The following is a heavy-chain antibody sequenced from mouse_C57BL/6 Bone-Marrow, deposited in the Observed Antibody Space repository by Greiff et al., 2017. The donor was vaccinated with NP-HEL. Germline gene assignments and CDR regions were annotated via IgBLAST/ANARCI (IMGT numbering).Heavy chain of an antibody. Sequence: QVQLKQPGAELVKPGASVKLSCKASGYTFTSYWMHWVKQRPGRGLEWIGRIDPNRGGTKYNEKFKSKATLTVDKPSSTAYMQLSSLTSEDSAVYYCARLGGYYVGWYFDVWGTGTTVTVSS. CDR1: GYTFTSYW. J-gene: IGHJ1*03. CDR3: ARLGGYYVGWYFDV. V-gene: IGHV1-72*01. CDR2: IDPNRGGT. D-gene: IGHD2-3*01.